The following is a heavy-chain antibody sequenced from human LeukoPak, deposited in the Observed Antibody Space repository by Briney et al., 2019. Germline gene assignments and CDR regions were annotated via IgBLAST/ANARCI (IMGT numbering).Heavy chain of an antibody. D-gene: IGHD2-2*01. CDR1: GDSVSTNSAA. CDR2: TYYRSKWHN. J-gene: IGHJ6*03. V-gene: IGHV6-1*01. CDR3: ARGLWDIVVVSASRAYYYYMDV. Sequence: SQTLSLTCATSGDSVSTNSAAWNWIRQSPSGGLEWLGRTYYRSKWHNDYAVSVKGRITFNADTSKNQFSLQLKSVTPEDTAVYYCARGLWDIVVVSASRAYYYYMDVWGKGTTVTVS.